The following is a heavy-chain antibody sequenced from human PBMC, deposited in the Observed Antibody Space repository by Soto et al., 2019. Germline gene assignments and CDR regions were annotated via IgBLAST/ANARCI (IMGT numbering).Heavy chain of an antibody. V-gene: IGHV1-2*04. Sequence: ASVKGSCKASGYTFTGYYMHWVRQAPGQGLEWMGWINPNSGGTNYAQKFQGWVTMTRDTSISTAYMELSRLRSDDTAVYYCARAHSDYYGMDVWGQGTTVTVSS. J-gene: IGHJ6*02. CDR1: GYTFTGYY. CDR3: ARAHSDYYGMDV. CDR2: INPNSGGT.